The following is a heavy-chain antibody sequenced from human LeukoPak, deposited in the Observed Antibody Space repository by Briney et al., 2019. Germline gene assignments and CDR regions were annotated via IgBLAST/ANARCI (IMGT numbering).Heavy chain of an antibody. V-gene: IGHV4-39*07. CDR1: GGSISSSSYY. J-gene: IGHJ6*03. CDR2: IYYSRST. D-gene: IGHD6-13*01. CDR3: ARVKPELVETYYMDV. Sequence: SETLSLTCTVSGGSISSSSYYWGWIRQPPGKGLEGIGSIYYSRSTYYNPSLKSRVTISVDTSKNQFSLKLSSVTAADTAVYYCARVKPELVETYYMDVWGKGTTVTVSS.